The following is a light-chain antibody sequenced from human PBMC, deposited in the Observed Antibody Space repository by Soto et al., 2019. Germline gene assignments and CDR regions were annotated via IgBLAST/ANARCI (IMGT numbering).Light chain of an antibody. CDR1: QSVSSSF. Sequence: EIVLTQSPGTLSSSPGERATLSCRASQSVSSSFLAWHQKKPEQAPRLLIYGATSRATGSPDRFRGSGSGTGFALTISRLEPEDFAVYYCQQYGSSPLYTFGEGTKLEIK. CDR3: QQYGSSPLYT. CDR2: GAT. V-gene: IGKV3-20*01. J-gene: IGKJ2*01.